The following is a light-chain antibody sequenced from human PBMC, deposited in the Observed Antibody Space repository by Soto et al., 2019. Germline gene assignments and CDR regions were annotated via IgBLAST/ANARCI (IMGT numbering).Light chain of an antibody. CDR3: SSYTGSSTNTVV. V-gene: IGLV2-14*01. CDR1: SSDVGGYNY. J-gene: IGLJ2*01. Sequence: QSALTQPASVSGSPGQSITISCTGTSSDVGGYNYVSWFQQHPAKAHKLMIFEVSNRPSGISNRFSGSKSGNTASLTISGLQGEDEADYYCSSYTGSSTNTVVFGGGTKLTVL. CDR2: EVS.